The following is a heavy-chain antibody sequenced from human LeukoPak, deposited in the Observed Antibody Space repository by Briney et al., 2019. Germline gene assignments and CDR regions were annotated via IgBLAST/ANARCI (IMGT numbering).Heavy chain of an antibody. J-gene: IGHJ4*02. CDR1: GYTFTDHY. D-gene: IGHD3-3*01. CDR3: AGSYDIWKGSLLAY. Sequence: ASVKVSCKTSGYTFTDHYIHWVRQAPGQGLEWMGWINPSNGDTYYAHNLQGRVTMARDTSISTVYMELNSLISDDAAVYFCAGSYDIWKGSLLAYWGQGTLVTVSS. V-gene: IGHV1-2*02. CDR2: INPSNGDT.